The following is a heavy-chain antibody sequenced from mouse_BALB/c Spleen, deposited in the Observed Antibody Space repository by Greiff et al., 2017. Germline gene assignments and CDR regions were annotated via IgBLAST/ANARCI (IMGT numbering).Heavy chain of an antibody. D-gene: IGHD2-4*01. J-gene: IGHJ4*01. CDR2: ISSGSSTI. V-gene: IGHV5-17*02. CDR3: ARSGYDYDEGYYAMDY. CDR1: GFTFSSFG. Sequence: EVQGVESGGGLVQPGGSRKLSCAASGFTFSSFGMHWVRQAPEKGLEWVAYISSGSSTIYYADTVKGRFTISRDNPKNTLFLQMTSLRSEDTAMYYCARSGYDYDEGYYAMDYWGQGTSVTVSS.